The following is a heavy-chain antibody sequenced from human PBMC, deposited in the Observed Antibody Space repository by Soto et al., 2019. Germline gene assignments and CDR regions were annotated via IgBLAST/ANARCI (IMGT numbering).Heavy chain of an antibody. D-gene: IGHD5-18*01. CDR1: GAPISGGDYH. CDR2: IFPSGAT. J-gene: IGHJ2*01. Sequence: QVQLQESGPGLVKPSQTLSLMCTVSGAPISGGDYHWSWIRQPPGKGLEWIGYIFPSGATHYNSSLGSRITMSVEHSKSHFSLKLTSVTAADTAVYFCARGSAAKRYFDLWGRGTLVTVSS. V-gene: IGHV4-30-4*01. CDR3: ARGSAAKRYFDL.